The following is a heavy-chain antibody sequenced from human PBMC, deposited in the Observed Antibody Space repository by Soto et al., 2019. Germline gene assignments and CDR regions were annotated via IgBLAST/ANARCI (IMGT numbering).Heavy chain of an antibody. V-gene: IGHV1-69*01. CDR2: FIPTFGTA. CDR1: GRTFSSYS. Sequence: QVQLVQSGAEVKKPGSSVKVSCKASGRTFSSYSINWVRQAPGQGLEWMGDFIPTFGTAYYAQKIQGRVTITADEARSTAYVEASSLRSEDTGVYDCVRDGGRPSGGVDFWGQGTLVTVSS. D-gene: IGHD1-26*01. J-gene: IGHJ4*02. CDR3: VRDGGRPSGGVDF.